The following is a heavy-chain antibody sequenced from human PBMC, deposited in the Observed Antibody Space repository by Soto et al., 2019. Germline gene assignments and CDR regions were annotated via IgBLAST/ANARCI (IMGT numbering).Heavy chain of an antibody. CDR1: GFTFSSYS. Sequence: QTGGSLRLSCAASGFTFSSYSMNWVRQAPGKGLEWVSYISSSSSTIYYADSVKGRFTISRDNAKNSLYLQMNSLRDEDTAVYYCARDPWYSYGYSFDYWGQGTLVTVSS. CDR2: ISSSSSTI. J-gene: IGHJ4*02. CDR3: ARDPWYSYGYSFDY. D-gene: IGHD5-18*01. V-gene: IGHV3-48*02.